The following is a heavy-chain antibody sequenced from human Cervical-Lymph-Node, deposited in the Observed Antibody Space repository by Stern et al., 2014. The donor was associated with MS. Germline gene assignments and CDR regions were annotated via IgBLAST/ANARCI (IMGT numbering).Heavy chain of an antibody. V-gene: IGHV3-21*01. CDR1: GFSFSSYD. J-gene: IGHJ4*02. CDR2: VSRSSTFI. D-gene: IGHD6-19*01. CDR3: SRDQQQWLGAVHFDY. Sequence: EVQLVESGGGLVKPGESLRLSCAASGFSFSSYDMTWVRQAPGKGLEWVASVSRSSTFIYYADSVKGRFTVSRDNTQNSVYLQMNSLRFEDTAVYYCSRDQQQWLGAVHFDYWGQGVLVTVSS.